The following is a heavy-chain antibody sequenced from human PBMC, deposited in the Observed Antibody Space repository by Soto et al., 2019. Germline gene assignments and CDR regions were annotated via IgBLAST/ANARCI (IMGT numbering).Heavy chain of an antibody. Sequence: QVQLQESGPGLVKPSETLSLTCTVSGGSISSYYWSWIRQPPGKGLEWIGYIYYSGSTNYNPSLKSRVTIPVDTSKNQFSLKLSSVTAADTAVYYCARTDSGSYGDHFDYWGQGTLVTVSS. CDR1: GGSISSYY. CDR3: ARTDSGSYGDHFDY. CDR2: IYYSGST. D-gene: IGHD1-26*01. V-gene: IGHV4-59*01. J-gene: IGHJ4*02.